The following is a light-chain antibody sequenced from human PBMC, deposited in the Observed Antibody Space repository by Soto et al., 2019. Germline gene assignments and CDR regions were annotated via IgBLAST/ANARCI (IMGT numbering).Light chain of an antibody. CDR1: QRISTTY. Sequence: EIVLTQSPGTLSLSPGERATLSCRASQRISTTYLAWYQQKPGQSPRLLIYDTSNRPTGIPDRFSGSGSGTDFTLTISRLESEDFAMYYCHQYGYSPLTFGGGTKVEIK. CDR3: HQYGYSPLT. CDR2: DTS. J-gene: IGKJ4*01. V-gene: IGKV3-20*01.